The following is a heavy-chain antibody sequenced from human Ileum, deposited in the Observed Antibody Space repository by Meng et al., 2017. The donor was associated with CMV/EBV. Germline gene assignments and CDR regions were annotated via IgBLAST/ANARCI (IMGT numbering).Heavy chain of an antibody. CDR2: INGGNGDT. J-gene: IGHJ4*02. D-gene: IGHD2-15*01. V-gene: IGHV1-3*01. CDR1: GYSFTSLG. Sequence: QVQIVQSGAEVKKPGASVRVSCKASGYSFTSLGMHWVRQTPGQKLEWMGYINGGNGDTAFSPKAQGRVTITRDTSASTAYMELNNLRSEDTGIYYCIYGVAIFWGQGTLVTVSS. CDR3: IYGVAIF.